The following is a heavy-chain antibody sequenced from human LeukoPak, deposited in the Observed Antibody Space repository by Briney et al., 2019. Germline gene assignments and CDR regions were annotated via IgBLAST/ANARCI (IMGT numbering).Heavy chain of an antibody. J-gene: IGHJ4*02. CDR3: ARGPYYYDSSGYGKIDY. CDR2: ISSSSSYI. V-gene: IGHV3-21*01. D-gene: IGHD3-22*01. CDR1: GFTFSSYS. Sequence: GGSLRLSCAAPGFTFSSYSMNWVRQAPGKGLEWVSSISSSSSYIYYADSVKGRFTISRDNAKNSLYLQMNSLRAEDTAVYYCARGPYYYDSSGYGKIDYWGQGTLVTVSS.